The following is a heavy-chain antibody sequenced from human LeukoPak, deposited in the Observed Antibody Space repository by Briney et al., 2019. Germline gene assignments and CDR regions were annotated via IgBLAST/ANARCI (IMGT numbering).Heavy chain of an antibody. CDR1: GSTFSPYW. J-gene: IGHJ6*03. CDR2: IKSDGST. CDR3: ARERGSYYMDV. Sequence: GGSLRLSCAASGSTFSPYWMHWVRQAPGKGLVWVSRIKSDGSTNYADSVKGRFTISRDNAKNTLYLQMNSLSSEDTAVYYCARERGSYYMDVWGKGTTVTVSS. D-gene: IGHD3-10*01. V-gene: IGHV3-74*01.